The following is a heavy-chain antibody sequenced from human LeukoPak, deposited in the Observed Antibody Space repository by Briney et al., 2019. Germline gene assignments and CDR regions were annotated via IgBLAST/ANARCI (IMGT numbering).Heavy chain of an antibody. Sequence: ASVTVSCTASGYTFTGYYMHWVRQAPGQGLEWMGWISAYNGNTNYAQKLQGRVTMTTDTSTSTAYMELRSLRSDDTAVYYCAREANYYDSSGPNFDYWGQGTLVTVSS. CDR3: AREANYYDSSGPNFDY. CDR1: GYTFTGYY. V-gene: IGHV1-18*04. D-gene: IGHD3-22*01. CDR2: ISAYNGNT. J-gene: IGHJ4*02.